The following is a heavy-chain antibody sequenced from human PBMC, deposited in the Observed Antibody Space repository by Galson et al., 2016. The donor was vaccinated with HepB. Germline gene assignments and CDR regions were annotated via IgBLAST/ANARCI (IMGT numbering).Heavy chain of an antibody. CDR3: AKRHEYCPPVGCSVYS. CDR1: GFTFSQRG. D-gene: IGHD2/OR15-2a*01. CDR2: DSMDGRRK. V-gene: IGHV3-30*18. Sequence: SLRLSCAASGFTFSQRGMHWVRQAPGKGLEWVAADSMDGRRKFYADSVKGRFTISRDNSNNMLFLQMSSLRVDDTAVYYCAKRHEYCPPVGCSVYSLGQGTLVSFSS. J-gene: IGHJ4*02.